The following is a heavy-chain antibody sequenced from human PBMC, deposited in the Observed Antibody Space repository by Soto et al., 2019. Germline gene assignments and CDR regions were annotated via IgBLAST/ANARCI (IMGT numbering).Heavy chain of an antibody. CDR3: ARFTRSSTGYTSSSYFDY. CDR1: GFTFISYS. D-gene: IGHD6-13*01. J-gene: IGHJ4*02. Sequence: EVQLVESGGGLVKPGGSLRLSCAASGFTFISYSMNWVRQAPGKGLEWVSSISSSSSYIYYADSVKGRFTISRDNAKNSLYLQMNSLRAEDTAVYYCARFTRSSTGYTSSSYFDYWGQGTLVTVSS. V-gene: IGHV3-21*01. CDR2: ISSSSSYI.